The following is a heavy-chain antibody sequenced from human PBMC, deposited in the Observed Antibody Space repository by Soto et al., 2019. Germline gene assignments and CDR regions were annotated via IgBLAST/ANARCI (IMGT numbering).Heavy chain of an antibody. J-gene: IGHJ5*02. CDR1: GYTFTSYG. CDR2: ISAYNGNT. D-gene: IGHD2-15*01. CDR3: ARDGYCSGGSCYGNWFDP. V-gene: IGHV1-18*01. Sequence: ASVKVSCKASGYTFTSYGISWVRQAPGQGLEWMGWISAYNGNTNYAQKLQGRVTMTTDTSTSTAYMELRSLRSDDTAVYYCARDGYCSGGSCYGNWFDPWGQGTVVTRSS.